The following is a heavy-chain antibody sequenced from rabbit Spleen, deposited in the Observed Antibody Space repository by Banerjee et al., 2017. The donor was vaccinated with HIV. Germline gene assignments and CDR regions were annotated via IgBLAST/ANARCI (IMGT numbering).Heavy chain of an antibody. V-gene: IGHV1S45*01. CDR1: GLDFSSSYW. J-gene: IGHJ4*01. CDR2: IYTGNGKT. Sequence: QEQLVESGGDLVKPGASLTLTCTASGLDFSSSYWICWVRQAPGKGLEWIACIYTGNGKTAYASWAKGRFTISKTSSTTVTLQITSLTAADTATYFCGRHVNTAGNGYDLWGPGTLVTVS. CDR3: GRHVNTAGNGYDL. D-gene: IGHD8-1*01.